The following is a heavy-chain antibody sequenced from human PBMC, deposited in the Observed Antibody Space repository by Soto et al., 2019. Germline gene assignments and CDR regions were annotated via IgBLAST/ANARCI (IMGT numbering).Heavy chain of an antibody. D-gene: IGHD1-26*01. V-gene: IGHV3-23*01. CDR3: AKDPDPVGATHFDY. J-gene: IGHJ4*02. Sequence: GGSRRLSCAASGCTFSSYAMSWVRQAPGKGLEWVSAISGSGGSTYYADSVKGRFTISRDNSKNTLYLQMNSLRAEDTAVYYCAKDPDPVGATHFDYWGQGTLVTVSS. CDR1: GCTFSSYA. CDR2: ISGSGGST.